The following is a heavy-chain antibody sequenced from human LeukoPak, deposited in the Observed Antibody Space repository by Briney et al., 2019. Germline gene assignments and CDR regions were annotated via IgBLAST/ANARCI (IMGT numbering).Heavy chain of an antibody. CDR1: GYTFTGYY. V-gene: IGHV1-2*02. D-gene: IGHD3-22*01. J-gene: IGHJ4*02. CDR2: INPNSGGT. CDR3: AASASSGTFDY. Sequence: ASVKVSCKASGYTFTGYYMHWVRQAPGQGLEWMGWINPNSGGTNYTQKFQGRVTMTRNTSISTAYMELSSLRSEDTAVYYCAASASSGTFDYWGQGTLVTVSS.